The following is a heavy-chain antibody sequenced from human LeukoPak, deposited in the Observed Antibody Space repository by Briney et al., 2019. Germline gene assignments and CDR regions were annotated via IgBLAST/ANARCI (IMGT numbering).Heavy chain of an antibody. CDR2: IYSSGST. CDR1: GVSISSHY. V-gene: IGHV4-59*08. Sequence: KPSETLSLTCTVSGVSISSHYWNWIRQPPGKGLEWIGYIYSSGSTKYNPSLKSRVTIPVDRSKNQFSLMLTSVTAADTAVYYCARRDVYFDYWGQGTLVTVSS. CDR3: ARRDVYFDY. J-gene: IGHJ4*02.